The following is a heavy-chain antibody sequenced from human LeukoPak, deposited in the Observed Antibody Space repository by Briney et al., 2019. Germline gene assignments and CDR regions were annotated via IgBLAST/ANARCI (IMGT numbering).Heavy chain of an antibody. V-gene: IGHV6-1*01. CDR2: TYYRSEWYN. D-gene: IGHD3-16*01. Sequence: SQTLSLTCAISGDSVSSNITAWNWIRQSPSRGLEWLGRTYYRSEWYNDYAISVKSRITINPDTSKNQFSLQLNSVIPKDTAVYYCTRGPGGRFDSWGQGTLVTVSS. CDR3: TRGPGGRFDS. J-gene: IGHJ4*02. CDR1: GDSVSSNITA.